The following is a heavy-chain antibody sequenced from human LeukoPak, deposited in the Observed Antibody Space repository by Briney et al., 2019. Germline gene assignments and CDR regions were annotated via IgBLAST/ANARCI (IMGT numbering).Heavy chain of an antibody. CDR1: GYTFTSYY. Sequence: ASVKVSCKASGYTFTSYYMHWVRQAPGQGLEWMGIINPSGGSTSYAQKFQGRVTMTRDTSTSTVYMELSSLRSEDTAVYYCAREIGDSCYGGYYFDYWGQGTLVTVSS. J-gene: IGHJ4*02. CDR2: INPSGGST. D-gene: IGHD5-12*01. CDR3: AREIGDSCYGGYYFDY. V-gene: IGHV1-46*01.